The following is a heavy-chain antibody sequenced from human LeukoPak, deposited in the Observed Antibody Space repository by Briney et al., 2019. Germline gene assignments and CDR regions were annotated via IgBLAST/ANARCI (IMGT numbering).Heavy chain of an antibody. V-gene: IGHV1-2*06. CDR3: ARSIQDIVLMVYGKGHNWFDP. J-gene: IGHJ5*02. Sequence: ASVKVSCKASGYTFTGYYMHWVRQAPGQGLEWMGRINPNSGGTNYAQKFQGRVTMTRDTDISTAYMELRRLRSDDTAVYYCARSIQDIVLMVYGKGHNWFDPWGQGTLVTVSS. CDR2: INPNSGGT. D-gene: IGHD2-8*01. CDR1: GYTFTGYY.